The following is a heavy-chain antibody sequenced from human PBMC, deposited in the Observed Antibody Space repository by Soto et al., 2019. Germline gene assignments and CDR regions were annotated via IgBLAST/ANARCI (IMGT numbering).Heavy chain of an antibody. J-gene: IGHJ6*01. V-gene: IGHV3-48*02. Sequence: GGSLRLSCAASGFTFSTYSMNWVRQAPGKGLEWVSYMSRNLYHIYYADSVKGRFTISRDNAKNSLYLQMNSLRDEDTAVYYCTRDWGIAYGMDVWGQGTSVTVSS. CDR2: MSRNLYHI. CDR3: TRDWGIAYGMDV. D-gene: IGHD6-13*01. CDR1: GFTFSTYS.